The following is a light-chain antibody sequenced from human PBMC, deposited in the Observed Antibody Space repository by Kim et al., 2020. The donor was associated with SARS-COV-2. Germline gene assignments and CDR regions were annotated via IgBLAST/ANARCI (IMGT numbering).Light chain of an antibody. J-gene: IGKJ2*01. CDR1: QAVASY. CDR2: SAA. V-gene: IGKV1-9*01. Sequence: DIQLTQSPSFLSASVGDRVTITCRASQAVASYLAWYQQKPGKAPKLLIYSAATLQTGVPARFRGSRSGTEFTLTISSLQPEDFAIYYCQQVNTYPYTFGQGNKLEI. CDR3: QQVNTYPYT.